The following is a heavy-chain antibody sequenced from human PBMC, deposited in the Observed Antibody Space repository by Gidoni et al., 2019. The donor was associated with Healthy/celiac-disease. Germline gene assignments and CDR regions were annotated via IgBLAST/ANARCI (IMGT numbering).Heavy chain of an antibody. Sequence: QVQLVESGGGVVQPGRSLRLSCAASGFTFSRYAMNWVRQAQGKGLEWLAVISYDGSNKYYADSVKGRFTISRDNSKNTLYLKMNSLRAEDTAVYYCARGGIAAAEGDYWGQGTLVTVSS. V-gene: IGHV3-30-3*01. D-gene: IGHD6-13*01. CDR1: GFTFSRYA. CDR3: ARGGIAAAEGDY. CDR2: ISYDGSNK. J-gene: IGHJ4*02.